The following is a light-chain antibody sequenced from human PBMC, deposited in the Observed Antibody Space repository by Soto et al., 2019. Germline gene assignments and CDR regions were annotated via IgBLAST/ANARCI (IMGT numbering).Light chain of an antibody. J-gene: IGKJ1*01. V-gene: IGKV4-1*01. Sequence: SGNKNHLAWYQLKPGQPPKLLIYWASTRESGVPDRFSGSGSGTDFTLTISSLQAEDVAVYYCQQYYTTPRTFGQGTKA. CDR3: QQYYTTPRT. CDR1: SGNKNH. CDR2: WAS.